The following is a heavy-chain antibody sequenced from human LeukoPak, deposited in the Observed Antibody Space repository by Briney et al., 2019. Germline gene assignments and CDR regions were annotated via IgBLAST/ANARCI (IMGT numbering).Heavy chain of an antibody. CDR2: INHSGST. CDR1: GGSFSGYY. Sequence: SETLSLTCAVHGGSFSGYYWSWIRQPPGKGLEWIGEINHSGSTNYNPSLKSRVTISVDTSKNQFSLKLSSVTAADTAVNYCARLPAYYGSGSYYNVLDYFDYWGQGTLVTVSS. CDR3: ARLPAYYGSGSYYNVLDYFDY. D-gene: IGHD3-10*01. V-gene: IGHV4-34*01. J-gene: IGHJ4*02.